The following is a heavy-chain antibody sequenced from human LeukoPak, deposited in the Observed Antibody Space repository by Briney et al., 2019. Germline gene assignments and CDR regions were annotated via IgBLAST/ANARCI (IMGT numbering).Heavy chain of an antibody. D-gene: IGHD3-22*01. V-gene: IGHV4-39*01. J-gene: IGHJ3*02. CDR3: AQGSRRRAYYYDSSGYLVDI. CDR2: IYYSGST. CDR1: GGSISSSSYY. Sequence: SETLSLTCTVSGGSISSSSYYWGWIRQPPGKGLEWIGSIYYSGSTYYNPSLKSRVTISVDTSKNQFSLKLSSVTAADTAVYYCAQGSRRRAYYYDSSGYLVDIWGQGTMVTVSS.